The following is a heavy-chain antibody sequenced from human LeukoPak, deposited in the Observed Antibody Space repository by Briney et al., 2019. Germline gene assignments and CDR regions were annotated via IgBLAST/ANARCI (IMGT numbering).Heavy chain of an antibody. CDR1: GFTFDDYG. Sequence: PGGSLRLSCAASGFTFDDYGMSWVRQAPGKGLEWVSGINWNGGSTGYADSVKGRFTISRDNSKNTLYLQMNSLRAEDMAVYYCAREITMAFDYWGQGTLVTVSS. CDR3: AREITMAFDY. V-gene: IGHV3-20*04. CDR2: INWNGGST. J-gene: IGHJ4*02. D-gene: IGHD3-10*01.